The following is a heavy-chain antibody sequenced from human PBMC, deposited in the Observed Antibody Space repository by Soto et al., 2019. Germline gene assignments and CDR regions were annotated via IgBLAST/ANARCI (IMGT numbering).Heavy chain of an antibody. CDR3: AKDRDVDTAMPLSYFDY. J-gene: IGHJ4*02. V-gene: IGHV3-23*01. CDR2: ISGSGGST. D-gene: IGHD5-18*01. Sequence: GGSLRLSCAASGFTFSSYAMSWVRQAPGKGLEWVSAISGSGGSTYYADSVKGRFTISSDNSKNTLYLQMNSLRAEDTAVYYCAKDRDVDTAMPLSYFDYWGQGTLVTVSS. CDR1: GFTFSSYA.